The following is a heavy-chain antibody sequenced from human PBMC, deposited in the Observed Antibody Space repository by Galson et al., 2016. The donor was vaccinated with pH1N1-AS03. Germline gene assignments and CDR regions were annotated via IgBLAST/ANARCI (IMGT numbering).Heavy chain of an antibody. V-gene: IGHV3-48*04. CDR3: ARTSGAYFGSAFDI. CDR2: ISSDSTTI. D-gene: IGHD1-26*01. CDR1: GFTFNHYS. Sequence: SLRLSCAASGFTFNHYSMNWVRQAPGKGLEWVSYISSDSTTIYYADSVKGRFTISRDNAKNSLYLQMNSLTAEDTAIYYCARTSGAYFGSAFDIWGQGTMVTVYS. J-gene: IGHJ3*02.